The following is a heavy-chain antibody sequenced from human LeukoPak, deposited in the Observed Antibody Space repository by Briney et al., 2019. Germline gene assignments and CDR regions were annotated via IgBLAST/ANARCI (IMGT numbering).Heavy chain of an antibody. Sequence: QAGGSLRLSCAASGFTFSNYAVSWVRQAPGEGLAWVSTISGSGGSTYYAGSVKGRFTISRDNSKNTLYLQMNSLRAEDTAIYYCAKDTYDFWSGFDYWGRGTLVTVSS. CDR1: GFTFSNYA. V-gene: IGHV3-23*01. J-gene: IGHJ4*02. D-gene: IGHD3-3*01. CDR3: AKDTYDFWSGFDY. CDR2: ISGSGGST.